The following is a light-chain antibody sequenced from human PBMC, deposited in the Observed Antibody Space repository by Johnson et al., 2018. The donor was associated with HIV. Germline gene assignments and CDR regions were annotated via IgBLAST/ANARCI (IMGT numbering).Light chain of an antibody. CDR2: ENN. CDR3: GTWDSSLSAYV. J-gene: IGLJ1*01. Sequence: QSILTQPPSVSAAPGQKVTISCSGSSSNIGNNYVSWYQQLPGKAPKLLIYENNKRPSGIPDLFSGSKSGTSATLGITGLQTGDEADYYCGTWDSSLSAYVFGTGTNVTVL. V-gene: IGLV1-51*01. CDR1: SSNIGNNY.